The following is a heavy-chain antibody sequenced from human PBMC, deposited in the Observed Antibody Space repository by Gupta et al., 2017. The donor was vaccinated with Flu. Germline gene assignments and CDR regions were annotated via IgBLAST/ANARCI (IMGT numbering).Heavy chain of an antibody. D-gene: IGHD3-9*01. CDR1: GFTVSSNY. J-gene: IGHJ6*02. V-gene: IGHV3-66*02. Sequence: QLVESGGGLVQPGGSLRLSCAASGFTVSSNYMSGVRQAPGKGLEWVSVSYSGGSTYYADYVKGRFTISRDNSKNTLSLQMSIRGAEDTAVYYCAILPTGNYYYYGMDVWGQGTTVTVSS. CDR2: SYSGGST. CDR3: AILPTGNYYYYGMDV.